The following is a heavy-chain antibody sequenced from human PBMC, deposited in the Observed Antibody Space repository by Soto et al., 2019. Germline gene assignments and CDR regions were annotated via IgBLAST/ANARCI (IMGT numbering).Heavy chain of an antibody. Sequence: EVQLVESGGGVVQPGGSLRLSCEASGFTCSDNSMNWVRQAPGKGLEWVSHISSRSTSIYYADSVKGRFTISRDNAKNSLYLQMNSLRAEDTAVYDCVKDGKYDWCFDYWGQGILVTVSS. CDR2: ISSRSTSI. J-gene: IGHJ4*02. CDR3: VKDGKYDWCFDY. CDR1: GFTCSDNS. D-gene: IGHD3-9*01. V-gene: IGHV3-48*01.